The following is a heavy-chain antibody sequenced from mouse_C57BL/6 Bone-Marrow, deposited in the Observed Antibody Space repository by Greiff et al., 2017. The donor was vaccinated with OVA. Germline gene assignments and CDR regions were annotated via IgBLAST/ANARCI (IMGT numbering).Heavy chain of an antibody. D-gene: IGHD1-1*01. CDR1: GFTFSSYG. J-gene: IGHJ4*01. CDR3: ALLAMDY. V-gene: IGHV5-6*01. CDR2: ISSGGSYT. Sequence: EVQWVESGGDLVKPGGSLKLSCAASGFTFSSYGMSWVRQTPDKRLEWVATISSGGSYTYYPDSVKGRFTISRDNAKNTLYLQMSSLKSEDTAMYYCALLAMDYWGQGTSVTVSS.